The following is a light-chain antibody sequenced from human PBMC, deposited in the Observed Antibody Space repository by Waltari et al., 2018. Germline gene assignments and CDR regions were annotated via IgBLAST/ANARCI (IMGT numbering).Light chain of an antibody. CDR1: SRYVGGYNY. CDR2: DVT. Sequence: QSALTQPPSASGSPGQSVTISCTGTSRYVGGYNYVSWYQQHPGKPPKLMIYDVTGRPSGVPDRFSGSKSGNTASLTVSGLQAEDEADYFCSSYAGSNILDVIFGGGTKLTVL. V-gene: IGLV2-8*01. CDR3: SSYAGSNILDVI. J-gene: IGLJ2*01.